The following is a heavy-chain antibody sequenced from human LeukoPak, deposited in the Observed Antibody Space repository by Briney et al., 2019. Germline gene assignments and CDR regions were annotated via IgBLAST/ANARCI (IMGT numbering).Heavy chain of an antibody. V-gene: IGHV3-30*03. J-gene: IGHJ4*02. D-gene: IGHD3-22*01. CDR3: ASPDKYYYDTSGYPLDH. CDR2: ISYDGSDS. Sequence: GGSLRLSCVVSGLTVSNFGMHWVRRAPGKGLEWVAAISYDGSDSWYADSVKGRFTISRDNSKNTLYLQIDSLRPEDTAVYYCASPDKYYYDTSGYPLDHWGQGTLVTVSS. CDR1: GLTVSNFG.